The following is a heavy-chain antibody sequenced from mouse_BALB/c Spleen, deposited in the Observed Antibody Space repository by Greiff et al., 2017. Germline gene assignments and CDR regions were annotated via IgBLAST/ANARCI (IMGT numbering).Heavy chain of an antibody. D-gene: IGHD2-1*01. V-gene: IGHV1S137*01. CDR2: ISTYYGDA. CDR1: GYTFTDYA. Sequence: QVQLQQSGAELVRPGVSVKISCKGSGYTFTDYAMHWVKQSHAKSLEWIGVISTYYGDASYNQKFKGKATMTVDKSSSTAYMELARLTSEDSAIYYCARHGYYGNYPYYFDYWGQGTTLTVSS. J-gene: IGHJ2*01. CDR3: ARHGYYGNYPYYFDY.